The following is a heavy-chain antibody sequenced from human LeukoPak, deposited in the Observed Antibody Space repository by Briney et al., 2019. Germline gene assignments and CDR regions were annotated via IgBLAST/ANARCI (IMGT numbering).Heavy chain of an antibody. D-gene: IGHD2-2*01. V-gene: IGHV1-69*06. CDR3: ARILNYCSSTSCFFYYYYMDV. CDR1: GGTFSSYA. J-gene: IGHJ6*03. Sequence: SVKVSCKASGGTFSSYAISWVRQAPGQGLEWMGRIIPIFGTANYAQKFQGRVTITADKSTSTAYMELSSLRSEDTAVYYCARILNYCSSTSCFFYYYYMDVWGKGTTVTVPS. CDR2: IIPIFGTA.